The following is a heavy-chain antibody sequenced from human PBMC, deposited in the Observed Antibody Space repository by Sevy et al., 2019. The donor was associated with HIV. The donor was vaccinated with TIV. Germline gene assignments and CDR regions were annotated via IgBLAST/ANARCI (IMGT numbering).Heavy chain of an antibody. CDR3: ARARLGPLGSLDS. J-gene: IGHJ4*02. CDR2: VNPRNGGT. V-gene: IGHV1-2*02. CDR1: GYTFTGQY. D-gene: IGHD3-10*01. Sequence: ASVKVCCKASGYTFTGQYIDWVRQVPGQGLEWVGWVNPRNGGTKTAQSFEGRVTLTRDTSISTANLEMGSLTSDDTAVYFCARARLGPLGSLDSWGQGTLVTVSS.